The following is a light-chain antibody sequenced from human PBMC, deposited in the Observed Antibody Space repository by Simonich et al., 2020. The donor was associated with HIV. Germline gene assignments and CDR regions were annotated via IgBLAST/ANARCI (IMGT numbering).Light chain of an antibody. CDR2: GAS. Sequence: EIAMTQSPATLSVSQGERATPPCRSSQSVSSNLAWYQQKPCQTPRLLIYGASTRATGIPARFSGSGSVTEFALTISTMQSEDFAVYYCQQYDNWPTFGQGTKVEIK. CDR3: QQYDNWPT. J-gene: IGKJ1*01. CDR1: QSVSSN. V-gene: IGKV3-15*01.